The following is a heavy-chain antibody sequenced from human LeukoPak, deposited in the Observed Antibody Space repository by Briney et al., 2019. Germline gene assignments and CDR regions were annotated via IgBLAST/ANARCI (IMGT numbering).Heavy chain of an antibody. V-gene: IGHV3-23*01. CDR1: GFTFSSYA. D-gene: IGHD3-22*01. CDR3: ASKTYYYDSGGYYRTHGMDV. J-gene: IGHJ6*02. CDR2: TSDSGGNT. Sequence: PGGSLRLSCAASGFTFSSYAMSWVRQAPGKGLEWVSATSDSGGNTYYADSVKGRFTISRDNSKNTLYLQMNSLRAEDTAVYYCASKTYYYDSGGYYRTHGMDVWGQGTTVTVSS.